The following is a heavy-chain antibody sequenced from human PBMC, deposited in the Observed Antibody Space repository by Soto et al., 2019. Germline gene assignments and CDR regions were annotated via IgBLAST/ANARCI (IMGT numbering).Heavy chain of an antibody. CDR1: GVSISSSDYS. V-gene: IGHV4-30-2*01. Sequence: QLQLQESGSGLVKPSQTLSLTCAVSGVSISSSDYSWSWIRQPPGKGLEWIGYIYHTGNTIYNPSLHTRVTISLDRSNNQVSLSLNFATAADTAVYYCASDYGSGSYRFDYWGQGSLVTVSS. D-gene: IGHD3-10*01. J-gene: IGHJ4*02. CDR3: ASDYGSGSYRFDY. CDR2: IYHTGNT.